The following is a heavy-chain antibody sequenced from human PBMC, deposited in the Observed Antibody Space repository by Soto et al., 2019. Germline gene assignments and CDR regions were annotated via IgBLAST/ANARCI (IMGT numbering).Heavy chain of an antibody. D-gene: IGHD1-26*01. CDR2: INHSGST. J-gene: IGHJ6*02. CDR3: AVPGRVYRAYYSYYGMDA. CDR1: GGSFSGYY. V-gene: IGHV4-34*01. Sequence: PSETLSLTCAVYGGSFSGYYWSWIRQPPGKGLEWIGEINHSGSTNYDPSLKSRVTISVDTSKNQFSLKLSSVTAADTAVYYCAVPGRVYRAYYSYYGMDARGQATSLTGS.